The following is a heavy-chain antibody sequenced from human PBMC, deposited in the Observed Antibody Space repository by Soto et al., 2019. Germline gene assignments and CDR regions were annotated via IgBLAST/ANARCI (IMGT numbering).Heavy chain of an antibody. Sequence: ASVKVSCKASGYTFTSYGISWVRQAPGQRLEWMGWISSYNGNTNYAQKLQGRVTITTDTSTSTAYMEMRSLRSDDTAVYYGARTDDYGDPIVDYWGQGTLVTVSS. D-gene: IGHD4-17*01. CDR1: GYTFTSYG. CDR2: ISSYNGNT. CDR3: ARTDDYGDPIVDY. V-gene: IGHV1-18*01. J-gene: IGHJ4*02.